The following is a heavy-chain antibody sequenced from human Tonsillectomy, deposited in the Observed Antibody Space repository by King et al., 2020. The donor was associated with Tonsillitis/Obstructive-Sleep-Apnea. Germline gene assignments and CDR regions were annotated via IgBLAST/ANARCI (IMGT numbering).Heavy chain of an antibody. D-gene: IGHD3-10*01. CDR2: ISYDGSDK. J-gene: IGHJ4*02. CDR3: AREGEALDY. CDR1: GITFSNYA. V-gene: IGHV3-30*01. Sequence: VQLVESGGGVVQPGRSLRLSCAASGITFSNYAMHWVRQAPGKGLEWVAVISYDGSDKYYADSVKGRFTISRDNSKNTMYLQMNSLRAEDTAAYYCAREGEALDYWGQGTLVTVSS.